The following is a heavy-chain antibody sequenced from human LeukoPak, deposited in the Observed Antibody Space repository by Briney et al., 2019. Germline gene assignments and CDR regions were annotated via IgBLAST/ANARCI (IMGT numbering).Heavy chain of an antibody. CDR1: GYTFTSYY. CDR3: AGGPGLGYCSGGSCYWFDP. D-gene: IGHD2-15*01. V-gene: IGHV1-46*01. CDR2: INPSGGST. Sequence: AASVKVSCKPSGYTFTSYYIQWVRQDPGHGLEWMGIINPSGGSTSYAQKFRGRVTMTRDTSTSTVYMELSSLRSEDTAVYYCAGGPGLGYCSGGSCYWFDPWGQGTLVTVSS. J-gene: IGHJ5*02.